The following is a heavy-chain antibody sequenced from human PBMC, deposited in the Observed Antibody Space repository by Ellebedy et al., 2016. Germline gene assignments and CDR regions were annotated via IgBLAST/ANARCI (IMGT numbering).Heavy chain of an antibody. CDR1: GLPFSTYW. J-gene: IGHJ4*02. CDR3: FTIVAEETY. Sequence: HTGGSLRLSCAVSGLPFSTYWMHWVRQAPGKGLVWVSRINTDGTYAVYADSVRGRFTISKDTAMNTVYLQMNSLRAEDTAVYSCFTIVAEETYWGQGALVTVSS. D-gene: IGHD5-24*01. V-gene: IGHV3-74*01. CDR2: INTDGTYA.